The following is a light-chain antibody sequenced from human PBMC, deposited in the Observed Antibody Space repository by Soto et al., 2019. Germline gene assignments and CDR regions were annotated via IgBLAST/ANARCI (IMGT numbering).Light chain of an antibody. J-gene: IGLJ1*01. Sequence: QSPLTQPPSVSGSPGPSVAISCTGTGSDIGTYNRVSWYQQPPGTAPKLMIYDVTDRPSGVPDRFSGSKSGNTASLTISGLQAEDEADYYCSSYTSSSTYVFGTGTKATVL. CDR3: SSYTSSSTYV. CDR2: DVT. CDR1: GSDIGTYNR. V-gene: IGLV2-18*02.